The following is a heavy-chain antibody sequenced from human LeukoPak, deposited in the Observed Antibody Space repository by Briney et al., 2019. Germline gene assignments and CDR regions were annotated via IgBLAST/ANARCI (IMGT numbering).Heavy chain of an antibody. CDR3: ARVGRELEAFDI. CDR1: GGSISSGGYY. V-gene: IGHV4-31*03. CDR2: IYYSGST. D-gene: IGHD3-3*02. J-gene: IGHJ3*02. Sequence: KPSETLSLTCTVSGGSISSGGYYWSWIRQHPGKGLEWIGYIYYSGSTYYNPSLKSRVTISVDTSKNQFSLKLSSVTAADTAVYYCARVGRELEAFDIWGQGTMVTVSS.